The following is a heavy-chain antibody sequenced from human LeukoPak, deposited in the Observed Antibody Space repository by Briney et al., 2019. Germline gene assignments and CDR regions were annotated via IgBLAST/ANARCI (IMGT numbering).Heavy chain of an antibody. D-gene: IGHD6-19*01. V-gene: IGHV3-30*04. J-gene: IGHJ4*02. CDR1: GFTFSSYA. CDR2: ISYDGSNK. CDR3: ARGVRIAVAGYIDY. Sequence: GGSLRLSCAASGFTFSSYAMHWVRQAPGKGLEWVAAISYDGSNKKYADSVKGRFTISRDNSKNMLYLQMNSLRAEDRTVYYCARGVRIAVAGYIDYWGQGTLVTVSS.